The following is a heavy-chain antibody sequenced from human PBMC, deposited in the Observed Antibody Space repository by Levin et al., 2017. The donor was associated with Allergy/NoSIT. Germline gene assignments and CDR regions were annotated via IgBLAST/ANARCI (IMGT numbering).Heavy chain of an antibody. CDR2: INTNTGNP. CDR3: ARGVSYSGSGSSYYYFDY. V-gene: IGHV7-4-1*02. D-gene: IGHD3-10*01. CDR1: GYTFKTYA. J-gene: IGHJ4*02. Sequence: ASVKVSCKASGYTFKTYAMNWVRQAPGQGLEWMGWINTNTGNPTYAQGFTGRFVFSLDTSVSTAYLQISSLKAEDTAVYYCARGVSYSGSGSSYYYFDYWGQGTLVTVSS.